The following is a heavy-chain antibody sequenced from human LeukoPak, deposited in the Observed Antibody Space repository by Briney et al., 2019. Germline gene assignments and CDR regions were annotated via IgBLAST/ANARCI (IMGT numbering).Heavy chain of an antibody. V-gene: IGHV4-34*01. CDR1: GGSFSGYY. D-gene: IGHD2-15*01. CDR2: INHSGST. CDR3: ARAPQSRLRPYFDY. J-gene: IGHJ4*02. Sequence: SETLSLTCAVYGGSFSGYYWSWIRQPPGKGLEWIGEINHSGSTNYNPSLKSRVTISVDTSKNQFSLKLSSVTAADTAVYYCARAPQSRLRPYFDYWGQGTLVTVSS.